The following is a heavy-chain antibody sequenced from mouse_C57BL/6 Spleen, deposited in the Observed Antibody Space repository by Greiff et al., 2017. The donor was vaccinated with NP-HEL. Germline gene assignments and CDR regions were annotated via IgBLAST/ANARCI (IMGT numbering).Heavy chain of an antibody. Sequence: QVQLQQPGTELVKPGASMKLSCKASGYTFASYWMHWVKQRPGQGLEWVGNINPSSGGTNYNEKFKNRATLTVDKSSGTAYMQLSSLTSEDSAVYYCARGKVTGTASFAYWGQGTLVTVSA. D-gene: IGHD4-1*01. CDR3: ARGKVTGTASFAY. CDR1: GYTFASYW. CDR2: INPSSGGT. V-gene: IGHV1-53*01. J-gene: IGHJ3*01.